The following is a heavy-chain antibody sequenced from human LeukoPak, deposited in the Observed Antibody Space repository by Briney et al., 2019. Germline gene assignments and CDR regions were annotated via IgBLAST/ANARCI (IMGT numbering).Heavy chain of an antibody. V-gene: IGHV3-21*01. D-gene: IGHD3-16*01. Sequence: PGGSLRLSCAASGFSFSIYFMNWVRQAPGKGLEWVSSISRTSEYIHYADSVRGRFAISRDNAKNSVYLQMNSLRAEETAVYFFAGGGDFDYWGQGILVTVSA. J-gene: IGHJ4*02. CDR1: GFSFSIYF. CDR3: AGGGDFDY. CDR2: ISRTSEYI.